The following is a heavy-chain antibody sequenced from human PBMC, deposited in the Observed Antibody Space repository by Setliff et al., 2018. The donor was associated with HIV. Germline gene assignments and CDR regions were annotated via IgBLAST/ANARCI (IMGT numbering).Heavy chain of an antibody. Sequence: GGSLRLSCATSGFTFSSYAMNWVRQAPGKGLQWVSVISASGGSTDYADSVKGRFTISRDNSKNSLYLQMNSLRVEDTAVYYCARDYLYYNLYNGSPVYGMDVWGQGTTVTVSS. CDR1: GFTFSSYA. J-gene: IGHJ6*02. CDR2: ISASGGST. D-gene: IGHD3-3*01. CDR3: ARDYLYYNLYNGSPVYGMDV. V-gene: IGHV3-23*01.